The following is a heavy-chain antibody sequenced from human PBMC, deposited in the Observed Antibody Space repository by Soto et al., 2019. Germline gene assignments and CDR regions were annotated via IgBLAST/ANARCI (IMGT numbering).Heavy chain of an antibody. CDR3: ARDRQGYSSGWYSSGYY. J-gene: IGHJ4*02. V-gene: IGHV1-69*13. CDR2: IIPIFGTA. Sequence: ASLKVSCKASGCTFSSYAISCVRQAPGQGLEWMGGIIPIFGTANYAQKFQGRVTITADESTSTAYMELSSLRSEDAAVYYCARDRQGYSSGWYSSGYYWGQGTLVTVSS. CDR1: GCTFSSYA. D-gene: IGHD6-19*01.